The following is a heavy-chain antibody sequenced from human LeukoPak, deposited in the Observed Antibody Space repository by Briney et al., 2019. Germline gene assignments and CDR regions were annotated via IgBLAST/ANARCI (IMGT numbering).Heavy chain of an antibody. J-gene: IGHJ4*02. V-gene: IGHV4-31*03. Sequence: SQTLSLTCTVSGGSISSGGYYWSWIRQHPGKGLEWIGYIYYSGSTYYNPSLKSRVTISVDTSKNQFSLELSSVTAADTAVYYCARMEVYDSSGYPFDYWGQGTLVTVSS. D-gene: IGHD3-22*01. CDR1: GGSISSGGYY. CDR2: IYYSGST. CDR3: ARMEVYDSSGYPFDY.